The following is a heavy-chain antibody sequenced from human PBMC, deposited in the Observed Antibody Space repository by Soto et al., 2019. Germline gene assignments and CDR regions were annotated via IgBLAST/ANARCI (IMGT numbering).Heavy chain of an antibody. V-gene: IGHV3-49*04. CDR2: ITSKAYGATT. CDR1: GFSFGDYA. J-gene: IGHJ4*02. D-gene: IGHD6-19*01. Sequence: GWSLRLSCTASGFSFGDYAMNWVRQAPGKGLEWVGFITSKAYGATTKYAASVEGRFTISRDDSKGIAYLQMNSLKTEDTAVYYCHRRIDVSGWSLGYWGQGSLATVSS. CDR3: HRRIDVSGWSLGY.